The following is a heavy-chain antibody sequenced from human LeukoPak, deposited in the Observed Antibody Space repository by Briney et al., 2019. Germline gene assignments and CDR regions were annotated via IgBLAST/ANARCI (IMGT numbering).Heavy chain of an antibody. CDR3: RRFYSGGGASGAFDI. Sequence: GGSLRLSCKTSGFSFSDYAVSWVRQAPGKGLEWIGFIGNTANGGTTEYAASVKGRFTISRDDSKTSTHIQRSSLQTEDIAVNYCRRFYSGGGASGAFDIWGQGTMVSVSS. J-gene: IGHJ3*02. CDR2: IGNTANGGTT. CDR1: GFSFSDYA. V-gene: IGHV3-49*04. D-gene: IGHD2-21*01.